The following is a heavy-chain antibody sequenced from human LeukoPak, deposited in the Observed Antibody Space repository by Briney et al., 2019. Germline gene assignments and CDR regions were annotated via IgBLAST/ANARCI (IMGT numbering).Heavy chain of an antibody. CDR3: GLGTAMVLRAFDI. D-gene: IGHD5-18*01. CDR2: IYYSGST. Sequence: PSETLSLTCTVSGGSISSSSYYWGWIRQSPGKGLEWIGNIYYSGSTYYNPSLKSRVTISVDTSKNQFSLKLSSVTAADTAVYYCGLGTAMVLRAFDIWGQGTMVTVSS. V-gene: IGHV4-39*07. CDR1: GGSISSSSYY. J-gene: IGHJ3*02.